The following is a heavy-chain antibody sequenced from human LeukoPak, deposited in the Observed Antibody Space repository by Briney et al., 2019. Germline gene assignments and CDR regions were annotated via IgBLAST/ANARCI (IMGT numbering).Heavy chain of an antibody. V-gene: IGHV1-18*01. J-gene: IGHJ5*02. CDR1: GYTFTSYG. CDR3: ARSPRLGVLNWFDP. Sequence: GASVKVSCKASGYTFTSYGISWVRQAPGQGLEWMGWISAYNGNTNYARKLQGRVTMTTDTSTSTAYMELRSLGSDDTAVYYCARSPRLGVLNWFDPWGQGTLVTVSS. CDR2: ISAYNGNT. D-gene: IGHD3-22*01.